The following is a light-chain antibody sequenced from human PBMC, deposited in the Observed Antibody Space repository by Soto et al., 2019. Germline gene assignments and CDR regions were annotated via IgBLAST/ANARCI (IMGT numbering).Light chain of an antibody. Sequence: EIVMTQSPDNLSVSLGQGATLSCRASQPISRNLAWYQQKPGQAPRLLIYGASTRATDIPGRFSGGGSGTEFTLTIGSPQSEDFAIYFCQQYNTWPRTFGQGTKVDIK. CDR2: GAS. CDR3: QQYNTWPRT. V-gene: IGKV3-15*01. J-gene: IGKJ1*01. CDR1: QPISRN.